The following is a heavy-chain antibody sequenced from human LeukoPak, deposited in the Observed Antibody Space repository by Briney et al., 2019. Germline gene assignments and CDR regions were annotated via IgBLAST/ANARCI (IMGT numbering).Heavy chain of an antibody. V-gene: IGHV4-4*07. CDR3: AREGGDQYYFDY. J-gene: IGHJ4*02. Sequence: KPSETLSLTCTVSGGSISSYYWSWIRQPAGKGLDWIGRIYTSGSTNYNPSLKSRVTMSVDTSKNQFSLKLSSVTAADTAVYYCAREGGDQYYFDYWGQGTLVTVSS. CDR2: IYTSGST. D-gene: IGHD4-17*01. CDR1: GGSISSYY.